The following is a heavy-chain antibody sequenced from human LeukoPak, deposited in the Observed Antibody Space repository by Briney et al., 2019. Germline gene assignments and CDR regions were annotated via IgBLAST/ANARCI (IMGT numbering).Heavy chain of an antibody. CDR1: GFTFSSYW. D-gene: IGHD3-10*01. Sequence: PGGSLRLSCAASGFTFSSYWMSWVRQAPGKGLEWVANIKQDGSDKYYVDSVKGRFTISRDNAKNSLYLQMNSLRAEDTAVYYCARDQVDRGHRVWFDPWGQGTLVTVSS. CDR3: ARDQVDRGHRVWFDP. V-gene: IGHV3-7*01. CDR2: IKQDGSDK. J-gene: IGHJ5*02.